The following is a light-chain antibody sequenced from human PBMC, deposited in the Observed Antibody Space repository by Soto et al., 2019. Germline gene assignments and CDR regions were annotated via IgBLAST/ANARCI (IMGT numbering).Light chain of an antibody. CDR2: TND. J-gene: IGLJ3*02. V-gene: IGLV1-47*02. Sequence: QSVLTQPPSASGTPGQRVTISCSGSSSNIGRNPVYWYQQVPGTAPKLLFYTNDQRPSGVPDRFSGSKSGTSASLAISELRSEDEADYYCAAWDDSLSGPVFGGGTKVTVL. CDR1: SSNIGRNP. CDR3: AAWDDSLSGPV.